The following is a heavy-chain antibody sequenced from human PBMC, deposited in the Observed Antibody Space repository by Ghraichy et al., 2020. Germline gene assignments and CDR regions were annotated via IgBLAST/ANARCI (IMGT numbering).Heavy chain of an antibody. CDR3: TTYSSGWY. CDR2: IKSKAGGGTT. D-gene: IGHD6-19*01. CDR1: GFTFSNAW. J-gene: IGHJ4*02. Sequence: GGSLRLSCAASGFTFSNAWMSWVRQAPGKGLEWVGRIKSKAGGGTTDYAAPVEGRFTISRDDSKNTLYLQMNSLKTEDTAVYYCTTYSSGWYWGQGTLVIVSS. V-gene: IGHV3-15*01.